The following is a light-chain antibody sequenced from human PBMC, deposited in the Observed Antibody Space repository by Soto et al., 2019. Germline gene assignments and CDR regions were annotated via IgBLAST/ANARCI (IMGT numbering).Light chain of an antibody. CDR2: SNN. Sequence: QAVVTQPPSASGTPGQRVTISCSGSSSNIGSNTVNWYQQLPGAAPKLLIYSNNQRPSGVPDRFSASTSGTSASLAISGLQSDDEADYYCATWDDDLNAAVFGGGTQLTVL. J-gene: IGLJ7*01. CDR3: ATWDDDLNAAV. V-gene: IGLV1-44*01. CDR1: SSNIGSNT.